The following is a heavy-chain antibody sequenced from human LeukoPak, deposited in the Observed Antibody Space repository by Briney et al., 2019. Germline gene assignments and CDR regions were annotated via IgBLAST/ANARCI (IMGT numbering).Heavy chain of an antibody. CDR1: GGSFSGYY. CDR3: ARRGKGIATACYFDY. CDR2: INHSGST. V-gene: IGHV4-34*01. D-gene: IGHD2-21*01. J-gene: IGHJ4*02. Sequence: SETLSLTCAVYGGSFSGYYWSWIRQPPGKGLEWIGEINHSGSTNYNPSLKSRVTISVDTSKNQFSLKLSSVTAADTAVYYCARRGKGIATACYFDYWGQGTMVTVSS.